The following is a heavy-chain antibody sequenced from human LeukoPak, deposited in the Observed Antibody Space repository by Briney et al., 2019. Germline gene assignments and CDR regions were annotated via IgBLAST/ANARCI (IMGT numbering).Heavy chain of an antibody. Sequence: GGSLRLSCAASGFTFSSYAMSWVRQAPGKGLEWVSGVSGSGGSTYYADSVKGRFTISRDNSKNTLYLQMNSLRAEDTAVYYCAKDLDIVATITGNWGHGTLVTVYS. CDR1: GFTFSSYA. CDR2: VSGSGGST. D-gene: IGHD5-12*01. V-gene: IGHV3-23*01. J-gene: IGHJ4*01. CDR3: AKDLDIVATITGN.